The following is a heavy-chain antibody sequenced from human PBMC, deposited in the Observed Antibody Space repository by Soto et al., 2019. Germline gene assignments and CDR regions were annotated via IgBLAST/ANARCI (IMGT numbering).Heavy chain of an antibody. V-gene: IGHV1-69*02. CDR3: AIPPGEDCSSTSCYPSDY. Sequence: QVQLVQSGAEVKKPGSSVKVSCKASGGTFSSYTISWVRQAPGQGLEWMGRIIPILGIANYAQKFQGRVTITAAXXTXTGXMELSSLRSEDTAVYYCAIPPGEDCSSTSCYPSDYWGQGTLVTVSS. CDR2: IIPILGIA. J-gene: IGHJ4*02. D-gene: IGHD2-2*01. CDR1: GGTFSSYT.